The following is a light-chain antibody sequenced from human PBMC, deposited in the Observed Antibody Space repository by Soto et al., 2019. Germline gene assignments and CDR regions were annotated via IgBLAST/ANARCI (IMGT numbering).Light chain of an antibody. CDR1: QSISAW. CDR3: QHCNSYSRT. V-gene: IGKV1-5*01. Sequence: DIQMTQAPSTLSASVGDRVSINCRASQSISAWLAWYQQESGKAPKLLIYDASSLERGVPSRFSASGSGTEFTLTSSSLQPDDFATYYCQHCNSYSRTFGQGTKVDIK. J-gene: IGKJ1*01. CDR2: DAS.